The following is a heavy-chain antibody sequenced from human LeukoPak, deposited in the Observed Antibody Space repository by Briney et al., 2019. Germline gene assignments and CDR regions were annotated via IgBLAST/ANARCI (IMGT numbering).Heavy chain of an antibody. J-gene: IGHJ3*02. CDR1: GFTFSSYA. V-gene: IGHV3-23*01. D-gene: IGHD6-13*01. Sequence: PGGSLRLSCAASGFTFSSYAMSWVRQAPGKGLEWVSGISSSGGSTHYADSVKGRFTISGDNSKNTLYLQMNSLRVEDTAVYYCAKDFETQAPIAAAVGDAFDIWGQGTMVTVSS. CDR3: AKDFETQAPIAAAVGDAFDI. CDR2: ISSSGGST.